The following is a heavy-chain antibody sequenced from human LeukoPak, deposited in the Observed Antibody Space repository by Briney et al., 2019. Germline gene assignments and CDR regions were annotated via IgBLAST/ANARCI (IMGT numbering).Heavy chain of an antibody. J-gene: IGHJ4*02. D-gene: IGHD6-13*01. Sequence: SQTPSLTCAISRDSVSNNSAAWNWIRQSPSRGLEWLGRTYYRSKWYNDYAVSVKSRITIIPDTSKNQFSLQLNSVTPEDTAVYYCARGRSWGESGFDYWGQGTLVTVSS. CDR2: TYYRSKWYN. CDR3: ARGRSWGESGFDY. CDR1: RDSVSNNSAA. V-gene: IGHV6-1*01.